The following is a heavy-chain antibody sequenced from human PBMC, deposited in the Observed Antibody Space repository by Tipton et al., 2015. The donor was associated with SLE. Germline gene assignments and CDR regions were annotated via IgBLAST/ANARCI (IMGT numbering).Heavy chain of an antibody. J-gene: IGHJ4*02. Sequence: TLSLTCAVSGYSISSGYYWGWIRQPPGKGLEWIGSIYHSGSTYYNPSLKSRVTISVDTSKKQFSLKLSSVTAADTAVYYCARALYSSGWYADYWGQGTLVTVSS. CDR1: GYSISSGYY. CDR2: IYHSGST. V-gene: IGHV4-38-2*01. CDR3: ARALYSSGWYADY. D-gene: IGHD6-19*01.